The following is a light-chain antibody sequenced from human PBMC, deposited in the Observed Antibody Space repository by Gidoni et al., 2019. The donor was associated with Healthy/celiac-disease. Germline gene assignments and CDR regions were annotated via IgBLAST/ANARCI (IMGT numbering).Light chain of an antibody. CDR3: QQYGSSPPTT. CDR1: QSVSSSY. V-gene: IGKV3-20*01. J-gene: IGKJ1*01. CDR2: GAS. Sequence: IVLTQSPCTLSLSPGERATLSCRASQSVSSSYLAWYQQKPGQAPRLLIYGASSRATGIPDRFSGSGSGTDFTLTISRLEPEDFAVYYCQQYGSSPPTTFGQGTKVEIK.